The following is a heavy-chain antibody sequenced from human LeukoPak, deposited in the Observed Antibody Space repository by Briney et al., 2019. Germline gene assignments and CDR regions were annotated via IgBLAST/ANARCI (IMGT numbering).Heavy chain of an antibody. CDR2: IYYSGST. D-gene: IGHD6-13*01. V-gene: IGHV4-59*12. J-gene: IGHJ6*03. Sequence: SETLSLTCTVSGGSISSYYWSWIRQPPGKGLEWIGYIYYSGSTNYNPSLKSRVTISVDTSKNQFSLKLSSVTAADTAVYYCARGRRYSSSWTYYYYYYYMDVWGKGTTVTVSS. CDR1: GGSISSYY. CDR3: ARGRRYSSSWTYYYYYYYMDV.